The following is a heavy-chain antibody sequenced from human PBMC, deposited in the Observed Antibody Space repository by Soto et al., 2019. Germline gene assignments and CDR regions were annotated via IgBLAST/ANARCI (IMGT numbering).Heavy chain of an antibody. Sequence: QVQLQESGPARVSPWGTRSPPSVALVDPTPRTVGWLWSPQSPGRGREGIGERHHKGWTNYNPSLASRVTISIDTSKNEFSLSLTSVTAADTAVFYCAMVGPTATGAIDYWGRGTLVTVSS. D-gene: IGHD1-26*01. CDR1: VDPTPRTVG. CDR2: RHHKGWT. J-gene: IGHJ4*02. CDR3: AMVGPTATGAIDY. V-gene: IGHV4-4*02.